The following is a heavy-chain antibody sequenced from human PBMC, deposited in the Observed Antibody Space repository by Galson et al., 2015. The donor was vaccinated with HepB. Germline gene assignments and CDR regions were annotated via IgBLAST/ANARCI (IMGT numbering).Heavy chain of an antibody. CDR1: GYSFTSYW. CDR3: ASQRTQNCSSTSCPVAYSSYYYYYYYMDV. J-gene: IGHJ6*03. Sequence: QSGAEVKKPGESLRISCKGSGYSFTSYWIGWVRQMPGKGLEWMGRIDPSDSYTNYSPSFQGHVTISADKSISTAYLQWSSLKASDTAMYYCASQRTQNCSSTSCPVAYSSYYYYYYYMDVWGKGTTVTVSS. CDR2: IDPSDSYT. V-gene: IGHV5-10-1*01. D-gene: IGHD2-2*01.